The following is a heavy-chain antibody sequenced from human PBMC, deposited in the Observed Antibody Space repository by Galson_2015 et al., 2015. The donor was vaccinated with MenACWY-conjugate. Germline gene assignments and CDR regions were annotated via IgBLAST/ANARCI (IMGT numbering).Heavy chain of an antibody. D-gene: IGHD3-9*01. J-gene: IGHJ4*02. CDR3: AKSSDMLTGYYIERRFLDY. CDR2: ISGSGGSR. V-gene: IGHV3-23*01. Sequence: SLRLSCAASGFSFRSYAMSWVRQAPGKGLEWVSGISGSGGSRYDADSVKGRFTISRDNSKNTLYLQMNSLRAEDTAVYYCAKSSDMLTGYYIERRFLDYWGQGALLTVSA. CDR1: GFSFRSYA.